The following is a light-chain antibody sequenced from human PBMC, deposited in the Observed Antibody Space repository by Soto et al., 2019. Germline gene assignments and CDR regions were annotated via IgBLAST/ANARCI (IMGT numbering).Light chain of an antibody. Sequence: QSVLTQPPSASGTPGQRVTISCSGSSSNIGSNYVNWYQHLPGTAPKLLIYRNDQRPSGDPDRFSGSKSGTSASLAISGLRSEDEADYYCATRDDSLSGHWLFGGGTKLTVL. J-gene: IGLJ3*02. CDR2: RND. V-gene: IGLV1-47*01. CDR1: SSNIGSNY. CDR3: ATRDDSLSGHWL.